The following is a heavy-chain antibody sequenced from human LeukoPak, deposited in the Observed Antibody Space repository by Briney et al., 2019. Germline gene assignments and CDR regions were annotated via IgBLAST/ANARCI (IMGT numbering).Heavy chain of an antibody. D-gene: IGHD4-23*01. V-gene: IGHV5-51*01. CDR1: GYSFTTYW. J-gene: IGHJ4*02. CDR2: VYPIATDA. Sequence: GESPKISCKASGYSFTTYWIICVGQMPAKGLEWMGIVYPIATDAKYRPSFQGRVTISADKAISTASLQWTNLKASDTAMYYCAKLRWPKGDRSSFDFWGQGTLVTVSS. CDR3: AKLRWPKGDRSSFDF.